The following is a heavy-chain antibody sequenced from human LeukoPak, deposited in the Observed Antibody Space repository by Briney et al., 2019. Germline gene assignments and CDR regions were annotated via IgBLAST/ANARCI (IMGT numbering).Heavy chain of an antibody. D-gene: IGHD6-19*01. J-gene: IGHJ3*02. CDR2: IRYDGSNK. CDR3: ARGLQENLAWLTAFSAFDI. V-gene: IGHV3-30*02. CDR1: GFTFSSYG. Sequence: GGSLRLSCAASGFTFSSYGMHWVRQAPGKGLEWVAFIRYDGSNKYYADSVKGRFTISRDNSKNTLYLQMYSLRAEDTAVYYSARGLQENLAWLTAFSAFDIWGQGTMVTVSS.